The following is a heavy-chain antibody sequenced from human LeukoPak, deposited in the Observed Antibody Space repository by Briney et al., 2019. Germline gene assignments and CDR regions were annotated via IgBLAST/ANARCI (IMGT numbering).Heavy chain of an antibody. Sequence: PGGSLRLSCAASGFTFSSYAMYWVRQAPGKGLEWVAVISYDGSNKYYADSVKGRFTISRDNSKNTLYPQMNSLRAEDTAVYYCARDRGIGLYGSGSYMGYYFDYWGQGTLVTVSS. D-gene: IGHD3-10*01. V-gene: IGHV3-30-3*01. CDR1: GFTFSSYA. CDR2: ISYDGSNK. CDR3: ARDRGIGLYGSGSYMGYYFDY. J-gene: IGHJ4*02.